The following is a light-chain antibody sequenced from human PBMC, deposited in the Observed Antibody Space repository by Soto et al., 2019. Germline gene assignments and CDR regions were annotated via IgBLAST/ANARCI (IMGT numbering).Light chain of an antibody. J-gene: IGKJ5*01. CDR2: AAS. CDR1: QSVSSY. CDR3: QHYDHLPIT. V-gene: IGKV1-39*01. Sequence: IQMTQSPSSLSASVGDRVTITCRASQSVSSYLNWYQQKPGKAPKLLIYAASSLQSGVPSRFSGSGSGTDFTLTISSLQPEDVATYYCQHYDHLPITFGQGTRLEI.